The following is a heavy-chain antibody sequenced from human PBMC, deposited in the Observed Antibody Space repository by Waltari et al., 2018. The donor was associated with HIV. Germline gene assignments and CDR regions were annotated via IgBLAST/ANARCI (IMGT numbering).Heavy chain of an antibody. Sequence: QVQLVESGGGVVQPGRSLRLSCAASGFTFSSYAMHWVRQAPGKGLEWVAVISYDVSNKYYADSVKGRFTISRDNSKNTLYLQMNCLRAEDTAVYYCARVRHDYGDYFDYWGQGTLVTVSS. D-gene: IGHD4-17*01. V-gene: IGHV3-30*04. CDR1: GFTFSSYA. CDR3: ARVRHDYGDYFDY. J-gene: IGHJ4*02. CDR2: ISYDVSNK.